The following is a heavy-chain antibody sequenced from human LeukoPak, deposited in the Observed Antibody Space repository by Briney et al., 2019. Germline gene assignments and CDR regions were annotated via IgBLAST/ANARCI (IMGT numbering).Heavy chain of an antibody. Sequence: PAETLSLTCTVSGVSISSDASYWSCIPQQPGKGLVSFRYIHYSGNTYYNPSLESRVTISVDKANTQFSLKLTTVTAADTAVYYCARGRDYSHSTNYPGAFDIWGQGTMVIVSS. CDR1: GVSISSDASY. V-gene: IGHV4-31*03. CDR2: IHYSGNT. CDR3: ARGRDYSHSTNYPGAFDI. J-gene: IGHJ3*02. D-gene: IGHD2/OR15-2a*01.